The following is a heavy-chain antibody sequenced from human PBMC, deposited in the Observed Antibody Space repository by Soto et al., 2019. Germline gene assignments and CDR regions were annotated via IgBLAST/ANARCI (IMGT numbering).Heavy chain of an antibody. CDR1: GYTFTAYY. D-gene: IGHD3-22*01. CDR2: INPNSGGT. Sequence: QVQLVQSGAEVKKPGASVKVSCKASGYTFTAYYMHWLRQAPGQGLEWMGWINPNSGGTNYAQRFQGRVTVTNDTSISTTYMALSSLGSDDTAVYYCARGDFDRSGNYNAGWFAPWGQGTLVTVSS. V-gene: IGHV1-2*02. CDR3: ARGDFDRSGNYNAGWFAP. J-gene: IGHJ5*02.